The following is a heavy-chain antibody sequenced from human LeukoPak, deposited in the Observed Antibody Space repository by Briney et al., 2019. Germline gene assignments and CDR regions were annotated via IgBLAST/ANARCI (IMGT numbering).Heavy chain of an antibody. CDR1: GFTFSSYG. V-gene: IGHV3-33*06. Sequence: GGSLRLSCAASGFTFSSYGMHWVRQAPGKGLEWVAVIWYDGSNKYYADSVKGRFTVSRDNSKNTLYLQMNSLRAEDKAVYYCAKDSHTEYYYDSSTYYDYWGQGTLVTVSS. J-gene: IGHJ4*02. CDR2: IWYDGSNK. CDR3: AKDSHTEYYYDSSTYYDY. D-gene: IGHD3-22*01.